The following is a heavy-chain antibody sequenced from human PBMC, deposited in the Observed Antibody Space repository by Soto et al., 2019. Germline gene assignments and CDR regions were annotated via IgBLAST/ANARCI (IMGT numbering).Heavy chain of an antibody. V-gene: IGHV4-31*03. CDR3: ARGLVQIVVVPAAIHYYMDV. D-gene: IGHD2-2*01. CDR1: GGSISSGGYY. CDR2: IYYSGST. J-gene: IGHJ6*03. Sequence: SETLSLTCTVSGGSISSGGYYWSWIRQHPGKGLEWIGYIYYSGSTYYNPSLKSRVTISVDTSKNQFSLKLSSVTAADTAVYYCARGLVQIVVVPAAIHYYMDVWGKGTTVTVSS.